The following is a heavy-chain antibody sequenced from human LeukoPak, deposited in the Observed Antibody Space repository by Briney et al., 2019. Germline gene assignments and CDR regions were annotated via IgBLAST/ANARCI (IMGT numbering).Heavy chain of an antibody. CDR1: GYTFTGYY. CDR3: ARDLYGSGSYYKMNY. Sequence: ASVKVSCKASGYTFTGYYMHWVRQAPGQGLEWMGWINPNSGGTNYAQKFQGRVTMTRDTSISTAYMELSRLTSDDTAVYYCARDLYGSGSYYKMNYWGQGTLVTVSS. J-gene: IGHJ4*02. CDR2: INPNSGGT. V-gene: IGHV1-2*02. D-gene: IGHD3-10*01.